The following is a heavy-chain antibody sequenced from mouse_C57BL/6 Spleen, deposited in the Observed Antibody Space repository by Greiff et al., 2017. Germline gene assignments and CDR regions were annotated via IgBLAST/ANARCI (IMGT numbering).Heavy chain of an antibody. CDR1: GYTFTSYW. V-gene: IGHV1-72*01. J-gene: IGHJ1*03. D-gene: IGHD1-1*01. CDR3: ARSTTVVASDYWYFDV. Sequence: QVQLKQSGAELVKPGASVKLSCKASGYTFTSYWMHWVKQRPGRGLEWIGRIDPNSGGTKYNEKFKSKATLTVDKPSSTAYMQLSSLTSEDSAVYYCARSTTVVASDYWYFDVWGTGTTVTVSS. CDR2: IDPNSGGT.